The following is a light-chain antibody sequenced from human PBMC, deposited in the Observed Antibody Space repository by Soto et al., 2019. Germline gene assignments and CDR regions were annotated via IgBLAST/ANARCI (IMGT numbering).Light chain of an antibody. CDR1: RSDVGGYNY. Sequence: QSALTQPASVSGSPGQSITISCTGTRSDVGGYNYVSWYQQHPDKAPKLMIYDVSSRPSGVSNRFSGSKSGNTASLTISGLQAEDEADYYCSSYTSSNTLGVFGTGTKLTVL. CDR3: SSYTSSNTLGV. CDR2: DVS. J-gene: IGLJ1*01. V-gene: IGLV2-14*03.